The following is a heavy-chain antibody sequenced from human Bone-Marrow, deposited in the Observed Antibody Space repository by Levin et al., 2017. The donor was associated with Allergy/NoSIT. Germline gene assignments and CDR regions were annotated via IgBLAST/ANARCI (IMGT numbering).Heavy chain of an antibody. CDR3: TTEVWARSIRDDY. D-gene: IGHD2-21*01. J-gene: IGHJ4*02. CDR2: IKSETDGGTI. Sequence: SCAASGFSFTKVWMTWVRQAPGKGLEWVGRIKSETDGGTIDYAAPVKGRFTISRDDSRSTLYLQMNSLNTEDTAVYYCTTEVWARSIRDDYWGQGTLVTVSS. CDR1: GFSFTKVW. V-gene: IGHV3-15*01.